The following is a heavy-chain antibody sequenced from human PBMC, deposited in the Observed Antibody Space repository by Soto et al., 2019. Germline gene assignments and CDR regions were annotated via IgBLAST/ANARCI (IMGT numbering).Heavy chain of an antibody. Sequence: QLQLQESGPGLVKPSETLSLTCTVSGDSISSSFYYWGWVRQPPGKGLEWIGTIHYTGSTFYNPSLKSRLTLSVDTSKNQFSLMLTSVTAADTAVYYCTGEQFASFWSWGQGTLVTVSS. D-gene: IGHD2-2*01. CDR1: GDSISSSFYY. CDR2: IHYTGST. J-gene: IGHJ5*02. CDR3: TGEQFASFWS. V-gene: IGHV4-39*02.